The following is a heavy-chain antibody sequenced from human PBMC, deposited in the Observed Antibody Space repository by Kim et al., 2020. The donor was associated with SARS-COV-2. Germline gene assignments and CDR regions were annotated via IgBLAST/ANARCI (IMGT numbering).Heavy chain of an antibody. Sequence: GGSLRLSCAASGFTFSSYGMHWVRQAPGKGLEWVAVIWYDGSNKYYADSVKGRFTISRDNSKNTLYLQMNSLRAVDTAVYYCARDLPIDDGSPDYFDYWGQGNLVTVSS. CDR3: ARDLPIDDGSPDYFDY. CDR1: GFTFSSYG. CDR2: IWYDGSNK. D-gene: IGHD1-1*01. V-gene: IGHV3-33*08. J-gene: IGHJ4*02.